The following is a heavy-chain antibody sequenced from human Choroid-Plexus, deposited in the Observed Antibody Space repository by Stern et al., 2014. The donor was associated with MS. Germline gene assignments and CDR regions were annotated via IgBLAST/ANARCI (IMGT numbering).Heavy chain of an antibody. CDR2: ISPNSGYT. CDR1: GYSFSDYH. D-gene: IGHD6-19*01. V-gene: IGHV1-46*03. CDR3: ARSTVAHDY. J-gene: IGHJ4*02. Sequence: QVQLVQSGAEVRKPGASVKVSCKASGYSFSDYHMHWVRQAPGQGLEWMGAISPNSGYTTYAQKFQGRVTMTSDTSASTVFMELSSLTSEDTAVVYCARSTVAHDYWGQGTPVTVSS.